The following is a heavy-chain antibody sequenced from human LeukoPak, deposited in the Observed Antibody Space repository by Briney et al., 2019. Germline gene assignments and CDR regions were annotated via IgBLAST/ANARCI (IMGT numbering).Heavy chain of an antibody. V-gene: IGHV4-31*03. CDR2: IYYSGST. D-gene: IGHD4-11*01. Sequence: SETLSLTCTVSGGSISSGGYYWSWIRQHPGKGLEWIGYIYYSGSTYHNPSLKSRVTISVGTSKNQFSLKLSSVTAADTAVYYCARALQQDYYYGMDVWGQGATVTVSS. CDR1: GGSISSGGYY. J-gene: IGHJ6*02. CDR3: ARALQQDYYYGMDV.